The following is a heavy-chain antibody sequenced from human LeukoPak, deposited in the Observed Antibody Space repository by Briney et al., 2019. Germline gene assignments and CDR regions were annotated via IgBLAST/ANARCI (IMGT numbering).Heavy chain of an antibody. CDR1: GYTFTSYG. V-gene: IGHV3-30*18. CDR2: ISYDGSNK. Sequence: SCKASGYTFTSYGMHWVRQAPGKGLEWVAVISYDGSNKYYADSVKGRFTISRDNSKNTLYLQMNSLRAEDTAVYYCAKEVAGTRLDYWGQGTLVTVSS. J-gene: IGHJ4*02. D-gene: IGHD6-19*01. CDR3: AKEVAGTRLDY.